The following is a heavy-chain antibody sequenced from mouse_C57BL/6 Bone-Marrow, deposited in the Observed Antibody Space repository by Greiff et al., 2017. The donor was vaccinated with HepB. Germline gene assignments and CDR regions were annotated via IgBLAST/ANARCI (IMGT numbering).Heavy chain of an antibody. CDR1: GYTFTSYW. V-gene: IGHV1-59*01. CDR3: ASSYYYGLDY. Sequence: QVQLQQPGAELVRPGTSVKLSCKASGYTFTSYWMHWVKQRPGQGLEWIGVIDPSDSYTNYNQKFKGKATLTADTSSSTAYMQLSSLTSEDSAVYYCASSYYYGLDYWGQGTTLTVSS. CDR2: IDPSDSYT. J-gene: IGHJ2*01. D-gene: IGHD1-1*01.